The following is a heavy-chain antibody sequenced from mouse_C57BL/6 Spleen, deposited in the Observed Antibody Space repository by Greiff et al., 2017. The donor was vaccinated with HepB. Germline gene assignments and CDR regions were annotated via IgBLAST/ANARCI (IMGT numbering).Heavy chain of an antibody. V-gene: IGHV1-18*01. Sequence: EVQLQQSGPELVKPGASVKIPCKASGYTFTDYNMDWVKQSHGKSLEWIGDINPNNGGTIYNQKFKGKATLTVDKSSSTAYMELSSLTSEDTAVYYCARGGLDGNYDYYAMDYWGQGTSVTVSS. CDR1: GYTFTDYN. CDR2: INPNNGGT. J-gene: IGHJ4*01. CDR3: ARGGLDGNYDYYAMDY. D-gene: IGHD2-1*01.